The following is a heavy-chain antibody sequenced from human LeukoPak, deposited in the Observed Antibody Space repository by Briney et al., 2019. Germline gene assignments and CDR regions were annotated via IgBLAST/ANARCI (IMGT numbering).Heavy chain of an antibody. V-gene: IGHV4-39*01. J-gene: IGHJ3*02. Sequence: SETLSLTCTVSGGSISSSSYYWGWIRQPPGKGLEWIGSIYYSGSTYYNPSPKSRVTISVDTSKNQFSLKLSSVTAADTAVYYCARHGVGATKGSDAFDIWGQGTMVTVSS. CDR3: ARHGVGATKGSDAFDI. D-gene: IGHD1-26*01. CDR1: GGSISSSSYY. CDR2: IYYSGST.